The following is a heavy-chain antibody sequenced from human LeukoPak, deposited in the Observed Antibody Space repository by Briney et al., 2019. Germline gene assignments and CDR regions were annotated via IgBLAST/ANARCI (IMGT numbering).Heavy chain of an antibody. CDR2: IGYDGRNK. CDR1: GFTFSSYG. CDR3: VRDHVWGFDY. J-gene: IGHJ4*02. D-gene: IGHD3-16*01. Sequence: GGSLRLSCAASGFTFSSYGIHWVRQAPGKGLEWVTFIGYDGRNKYYADSVKGRFTISRDNAKNSLYLQMNSLRAEDTAVYYCVRDHVWGFDYWGQGTLVTVSS. V-gene: IGHV3-30*02.